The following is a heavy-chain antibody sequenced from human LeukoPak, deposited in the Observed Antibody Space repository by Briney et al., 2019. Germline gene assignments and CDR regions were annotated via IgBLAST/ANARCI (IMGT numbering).Heavy chain of an antibody. J-gene: IGHJ6*02. Sequence: PGGSLRLSCAASGFTFSSYGMHWVRQAPGKGLEWVAVISYDGSNKYHADSVKGRFTISRDNSKNTLYLQMNSLRAEDTAVYYCAKSADAVAALLNYYGMDVWGQGTTVTVSS. D-gene: IGHD6-19*01. CDR2: ISYDGSNK. CDR3: AKSADAVAALLNYYGMDV. V-gene: IGHV3-30*18. CDR1: GFTFSSYG.